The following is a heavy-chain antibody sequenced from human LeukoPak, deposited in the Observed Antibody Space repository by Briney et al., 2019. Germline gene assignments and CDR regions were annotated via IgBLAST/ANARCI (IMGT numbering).Heavy chain of an antibody. CDR1: GFTLSNYG. Sequence: PGGSLRLSCAASGFTLSNYGIHWVRQAPGKGLEWVAVISYDGSNKYYADSVKGRFTISRDNSRNTLYLQMNSLRAEDTAVYYCAKDYYFDYWGQGNLVTVSS. CDR3: AKDYYFDY. CDR2: ISYDGSNK. J-gene: IGHJ4*02. V-gene: IGHV3-30*18.